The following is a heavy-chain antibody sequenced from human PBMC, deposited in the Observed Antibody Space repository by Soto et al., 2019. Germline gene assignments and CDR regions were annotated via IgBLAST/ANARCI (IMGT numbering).Heavy chain of an antibody. V-gene: IGHV1-46*01. Sequence: GASVKVSCKASGYTFTSYYMHWVRQAPGQGLEWMGIINPSGGSTSYAQKFQGRVTMTRDTSTSTVYMELSSLRSEDTAVYYCARDRDPYSSSNLNGNGMDVWGQGTTVTV. CDR1: GYTFTSYY. CDR2: INPSGGST. D-gene: IGHD6-6*01. J-gene: IGHJ6*02. CDR3: ARDRDPYSSSNLNGNGMDV.